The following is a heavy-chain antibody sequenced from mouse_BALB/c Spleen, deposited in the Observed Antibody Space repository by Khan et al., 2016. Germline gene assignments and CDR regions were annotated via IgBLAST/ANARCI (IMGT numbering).Heavy chain of an antibody. J-gene: IGHJ1*01. V-gene: IGHV3-2*02. D-gene: IGHD4-1*01. CDR1: GYSITSDYA. Sequence: EVQLQESGPGLVKPSQSLSLTCTVTGYSITSDYAWNWIRQFPGNKLEWMGYISYSGSTRYNQSLNSRISITRDTSADQFFLQLNSVTTEDTAAYYCARRAGTGDWYFDVWGAGTTVTVSS. CDR3: ARRAGTGDWYFDV. CDR2: ISYSGST.